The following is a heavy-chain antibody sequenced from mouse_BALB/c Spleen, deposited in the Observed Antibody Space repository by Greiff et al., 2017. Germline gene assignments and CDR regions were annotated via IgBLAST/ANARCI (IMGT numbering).Heavy chain of an antibody. J-gene: IGHJ2*01. Sequence: VQLKESGPGLVKPSQSLSLTCSVTGYSITSGYYWNWIRQFPGNKLEWMGYISYDGSNNYNPSLKNRISITRDTSKNQFFLKLNSVTTEDTATYYCASPNWAFDYWGQGTTLTVSS. D-gene: IGHD4-1*01. V-gene: IGHV3-6*02. CDR3: ASPNWAFDY. CDR2: ISYDGSN. CDR1: GYSITSGYY.